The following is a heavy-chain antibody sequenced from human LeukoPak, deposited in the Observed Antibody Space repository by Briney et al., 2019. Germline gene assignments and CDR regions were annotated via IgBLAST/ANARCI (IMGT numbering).Heavy chain of an antibody. CDR2: ISWNSGSI. Sequence: PGRSLRLSCAASGFTFDDYAMHWVRQAPGKGLEWVSGISWNSGSIGYADSVKGRFTISRDNGKNSLYVQMNSLTVEDTAVYYCATYSTINAREFQYWGQGTLVTVSS. V-gene: IGHV3-9*01. CDR1: GFTFDDYA. CDR3: ATYSTINAREFQY. D-gene: IGHD4-11*01. J-gene: IGHJ1*01.